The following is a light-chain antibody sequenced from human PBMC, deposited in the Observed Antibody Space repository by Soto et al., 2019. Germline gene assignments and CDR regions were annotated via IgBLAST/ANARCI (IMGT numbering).Light chain of an antibody. Sequence: QSALTQPASVSGSPGQSITISCTVTSSDVGTYNYVSWYQHHPGKAPKLMIYEVSNRPSGVSNRFSGSKSANTASLTISGLQAGDEADYYCSSYTSSNTLVFGGGTKLTVL. CDR2: EVS. J-gene: IGLJ2*01. CDR1: SSDVGTYNY. V-gene: IGLV2-14*01. CDR3: SSYTSSNTLV.